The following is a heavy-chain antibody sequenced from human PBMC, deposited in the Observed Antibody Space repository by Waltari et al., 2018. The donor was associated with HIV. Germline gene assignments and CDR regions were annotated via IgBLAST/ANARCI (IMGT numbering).Heavy chain of an antibody. J-gene: IGHJ5*02. D-gene: IGHD6-19*01. CDR1: GGSISGSSNY. V-gene: IGHV4-61*02. Sequence: QVQLQESGPGLVKPSQTLSLTCSVSGGSISGSSNYWSWIRQPAGKGLEWIGRIYASGKTNYSPSLKSRVTISVDTSKNQFTLKLTSVTAADTAVYYCARTGYSSDWYRDENWFDRWGQGTLVIVSS. CDR3: ARTGYSSDWYRDENWFDR. CDR2: IYASGKT.